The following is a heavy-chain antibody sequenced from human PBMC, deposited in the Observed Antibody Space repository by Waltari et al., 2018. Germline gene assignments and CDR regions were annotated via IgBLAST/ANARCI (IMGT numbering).Heavy chain of an antibody. Sequence: EVQLVESGGGLIQPGGSLRLSCVGSGFTVNRNYMSWVRQVPGKGLEWASNIPLGTNANYAESVRGRFTISRDNSKDTLYLQMNSLRVEDTAVYFCARHVSGPTRAAFDVWGQGTMVTVSP. V-gene: IGHV3-53*01. CDR1: GFTVNRNY. CDR3: ARHVSGPTRAAFDV. J-gene: IGHJ3*01. D-gene: IGHD6-19*01. CDR2: IPLGTNA.